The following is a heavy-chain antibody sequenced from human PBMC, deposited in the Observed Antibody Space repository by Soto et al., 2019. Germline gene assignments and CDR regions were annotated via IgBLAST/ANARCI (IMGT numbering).Heavy chain of an antibody. CDR3: AHSRYSSSWRTFDI. Sequence: SGPTLVNPPQTLTLTCTFSGFSLSTSGVGVGWIRQPPGKALEWLALIYWDDDKHYSPSLKTRLTITKDTSRNQVVLTMTNMDPVDTATYYCAHSRYSSSWRTFDIWGQGTMVTVSS. CDR1: GFSLSTSGVG. CDR2: IYWDDDK. D-gene: IGHD6-13*01. J-gene: IGHJ3*02. V-gene: IGHV2-5*02.